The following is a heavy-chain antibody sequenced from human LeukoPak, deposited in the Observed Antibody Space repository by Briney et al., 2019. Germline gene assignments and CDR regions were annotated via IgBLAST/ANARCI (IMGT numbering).Heavy chain of an antibody. Sequence: PGGSLRLSCAASGFTFSDYEMNWVRQAPGKGLEWLSYISTGGRTVKYADSVKGRFTISRDNAGSSLFLQMSNLRVEDTAVYFCARGATVTYYFDHWGQGALVAVSS. CDR1: GFTFSDYE. CDR2: ISTGGRTV. CDR3: ARGATVTYYFDH. J-gene: IGHJ4*02. D-gene: IGHD4-17*01. V-gene: IGHV3-48*03.